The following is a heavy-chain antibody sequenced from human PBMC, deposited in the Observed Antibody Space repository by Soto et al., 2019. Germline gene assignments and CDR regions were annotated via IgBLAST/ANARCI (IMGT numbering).Heavy chain of an antibody. CDR3: ARGPSGDKVDS. J-gene: IGHJ4*02. D-gene: IGHD7-27*01. CDR1: GGSISTVDYW. V-gene: IGHV4-30-4*01. Sequence: QVQLQESGPGLVKPSQTLSLTCTVSGGSISTVDYWWSWIRQSPDMGLEWIGHIYDGGRTYNNPSLESRVPMSGDTSKSQLSLTLSSVSAADTAVYYCARGPSGDKVDSWGQGTLVTVSS. CDR2: IYDGGRT.